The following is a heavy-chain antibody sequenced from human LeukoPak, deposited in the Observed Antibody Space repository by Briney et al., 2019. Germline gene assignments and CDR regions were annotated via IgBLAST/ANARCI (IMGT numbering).Heavy chain of an antibody. J-gene: IGHJ6*02. D-gene: IGHD6-19*01. CDR2: IIPIFGTA. V-gene: IGHV1-69*01. Sequence: GASVKVSCKASGGTFSSYAISWVRQAPGQGLEWMGGIIPIFGTANYAQKFQGRVTITADESTSTAYMELSSLRSEDTAVYYCARDPPTSSGWKTTYYYYGRDVWAQGTTVTVSS. CDR1: GGTFSSYA. CDR3: ARDPPTSSGWKTTYYYYGRDV.